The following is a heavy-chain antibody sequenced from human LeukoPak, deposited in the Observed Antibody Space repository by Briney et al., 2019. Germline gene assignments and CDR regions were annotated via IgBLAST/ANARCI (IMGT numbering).Heavy chain of an antibody. CDR3: ASWWDSYGYVRAFDI. V-gene: IGHV1-46*01. D-gene: IGHD5-18*01. CDR1: GYTFTSYY. CDR2: INPSGGST. Sequence: ASVKVSCKASGYTFTSYYMHWVRQAPGQGLEWMGIINPSGGSTSYAQKFQGRVTMTRDTYTSTVYMELSSLRSEDTAVYYCASWWDSYGYVRAFDIWGQGTMVTVSS. J-gene: IGHJ3*02.